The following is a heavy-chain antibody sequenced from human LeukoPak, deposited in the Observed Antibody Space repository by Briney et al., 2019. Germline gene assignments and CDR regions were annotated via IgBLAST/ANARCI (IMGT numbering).Heavy chain of an antibody. V-gene: IGHV4-59*08. J-gene: IGHJ3*02. CDR2: IHYSGST. Sequence: PSETLSLTCTVSGGSISSYYWSWIRQPPGKGLEWIGYIHYSGSTKYNPSLKSRVAISVDASKNQFSLKLRSVTAADTAIYYCARQGYDILTGYIDAFDIWGQGTMVTVSS. D-gene: IGHD3-9*01. CDR1: GGSISSYY. CDR3: ARQGYDILTGYIDAFDI.